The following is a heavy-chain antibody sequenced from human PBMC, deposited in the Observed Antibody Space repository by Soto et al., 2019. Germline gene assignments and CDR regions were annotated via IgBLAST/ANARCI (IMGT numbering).Heavy chain of an antibody. CDR3: ARGRPSTGITGTTGNWFDP. CDR2: INHSGST. CDR1: GVSFSGYY. Sequence: PSETLSLTCAAYGVSFSGYYWSWIRQPPGKGLEWIGEINHSGSTNYNPSLKSRVTISVDTSKNQFSLKLSSVTAADTAVYYCARGRPSTGITGTTGNWFDPWGQGTLVTVSS. V-gene: IGHV4-34*01. J-gene: IGHJ5*02. D-gene: IGHD1-7*01.